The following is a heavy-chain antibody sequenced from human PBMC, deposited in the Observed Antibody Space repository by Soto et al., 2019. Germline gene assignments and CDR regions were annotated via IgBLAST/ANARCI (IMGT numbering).Heavy chain of an antibody. D-gene: IGHD1-1*01. CDR2: TYYRSRWYN. J-gene: IGHJ6*03. CDR3: AGTTSLQWYYMDV. V-gene: IGHV6-1*01. CDR1: GDSVSSNSAA. Sequence: SQALSLTCAISGDSVSSNSAAWNWIRQSPSRGLEWLGRTYYRSRWYNDYAVSVKSRITVNPDTSKNQFSLHLNSVTPEDTAAYYCAGTTSLQWYYMDVWDKGTTVPVSS.